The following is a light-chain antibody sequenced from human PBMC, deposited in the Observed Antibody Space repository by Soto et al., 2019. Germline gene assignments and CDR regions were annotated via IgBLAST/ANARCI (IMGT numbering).Light chain of an antibody. CDR3: SSFSSITREV. CDR1: SSDVGGYSY. V-gene: IGLV2-14*03. CDR2: DVS. Sequence: QSVLTQPASVSGSPGQSITISCTGTSSDVGGYSYVSWYQQHPGKTPKLMIYDVSNRPSGVSHRFSGSKSGNTASLTISGLQTEDEADYYCSSFSSITREVFGGGTKVTVL. J-gene: IGLJ2*01.